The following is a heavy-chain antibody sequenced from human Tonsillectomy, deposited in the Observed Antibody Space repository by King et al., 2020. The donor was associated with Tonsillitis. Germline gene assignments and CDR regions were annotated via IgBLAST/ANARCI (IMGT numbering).Heavy chain of an antibody. CDR3: ARIAVYDSSGYCFDN. CDR1: GYTFTNYG. Sequence: QLVQSGAEVKKPGASVKVSCKASGYTFTNYGINWVRQAPGQGLEWMGWISAYNGKTNYAQKLQGKVTKTTDTSTSTAYMELRSLRSDGTAVYYWARIAVYDSSGYCFDNWGQGTLVTVSP. J-gene: IGHJ4*02. CDR2: ISAYNGKT. D-gene: IGHD3-22*01. V-gene: IGHV1-18*01.